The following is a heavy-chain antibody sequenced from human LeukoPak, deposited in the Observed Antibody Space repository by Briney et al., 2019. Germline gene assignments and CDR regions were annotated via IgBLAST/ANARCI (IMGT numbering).Heavy chain of an antibody. J-gene: IGHJ4*02. CDR3: ATVDCSGGSCSNLDY. CDR1: GGTFSSYA. D-gene: IGHD2-15*01. Sequence: ASVKVSCKASGGTFSSYAISWVRQAPGQGLEWMGGIIPIFGTANYAQKFQGRVTMTEDTSTDTAYMELSSLRSEDTAVYYCATVDCSGGSCSNLDYWGQGTLVTVSS. V-gene: IGHV1-69*06. CDR2: IIPIFGTA.